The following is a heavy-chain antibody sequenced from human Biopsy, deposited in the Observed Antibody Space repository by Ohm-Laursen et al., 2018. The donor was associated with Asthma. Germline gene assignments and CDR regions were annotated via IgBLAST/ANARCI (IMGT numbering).Heavy chain of an antibody. CDR2: ISYDGSSI. Sequence: SLRLSCAASRFTYEMHWVRQAPGKGLKWVAVISYDGSSIYYADSVKGRFTISRDNSKNTLSLQMDSLTAEDTAVYYCAREGVAGTHIEDWGQGTLVTVSS. D-gene: IGHD6-19*01. J-gene: IGHJ4*02. CDR3: AREGVAGTHIED. V-gene: IGHV3-30-3*01. CDR1: RFTYE.